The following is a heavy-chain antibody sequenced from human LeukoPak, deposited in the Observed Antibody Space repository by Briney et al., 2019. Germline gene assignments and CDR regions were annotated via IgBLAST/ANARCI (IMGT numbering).Heavy chain of an antibody. CDR2: ISYDGSHQ. CDR1: GFTFSHYA. D-gene: IGHD1-26*01. J-gene: IGHJ4*02. Sequence: GGSLRLSCAASGFTFSHYAMHWVRKAPGKGLERVAVISYDGSHQYSADSAKGRLTISRDNSRHTLYLQMNSLRPEDTAVYYCARARNGTLKYWGQGALVTVSS. CDR3: ARARNGTLKY. V-gene: IGHV3-30*01.